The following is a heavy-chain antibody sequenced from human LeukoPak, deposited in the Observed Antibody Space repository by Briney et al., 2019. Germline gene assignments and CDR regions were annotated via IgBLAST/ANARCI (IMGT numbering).Heavy chain of an antibody. CDR1: GYAFTSYD. J-gene: IGHJ5*02. Sequence: ASVKVSCKASGYAFTSYDINWVRQATGQGLEWMGWMNPNSGNTGYAQKFQGRVTMTRNTSISTACMELSSLRSEDTAVYYCARRHYGFTIFGANNWFDPWGQGTLVTVSS. CDR2: MNPNSGNT. D-gene: IGHD3-3*01. V-gene: IGHV1-8*01. CDR3: ARRHYGFTIFGANNWFDP.